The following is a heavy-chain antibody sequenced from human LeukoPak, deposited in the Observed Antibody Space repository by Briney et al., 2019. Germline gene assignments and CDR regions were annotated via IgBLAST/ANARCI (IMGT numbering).Heavy chain of an antibody. CDR1: GFTFSSYG. CDR3: ARGYCSRISCYVDY. CDR2: IWYDGSNK. J-gene: IGHJ4*02. Sequence: GGSLRLSCAASGFTFSSYGMHWVRQAPGKGLEWVAVIWYDGSNKYYADSVKGRFTISRDISKNTLYLQMNSLRAEDTAVYYCARGYCSRISCYVDYWGQGTLVTVSS. V-gene: IGHV3-33*01. D-gene: IGHD2-2*01.